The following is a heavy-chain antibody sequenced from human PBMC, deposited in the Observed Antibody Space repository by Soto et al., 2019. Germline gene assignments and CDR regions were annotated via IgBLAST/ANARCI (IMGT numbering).Heavy chain of an antibody. J-gene: IGHJ3*02. V-gene: IGHV3-23*01. CDR1: GFTFSSYA. CDR3: AKSWLSLGVEGAFDI. D-gene: IGHD3-9*01. Sequence: GGSLRLSCAASGFTFSSYAMSWVRQAPGKGLEWVSAISGSGGSTYYADSVKGRFTISSDNSKNTLNLEMNSLRAEDTAVYYCAKSWLSLGVEGAFDIWGQGTMVTVSS. CDR2: ISGSGGST.